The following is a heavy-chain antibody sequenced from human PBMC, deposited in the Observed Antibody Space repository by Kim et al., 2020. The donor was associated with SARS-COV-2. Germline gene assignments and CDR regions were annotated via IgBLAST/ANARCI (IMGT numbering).Heavy chain of an antibody. V-gene: IGHV3-21*01. D-gene: IGHD5-12*01. J-gene: IGHJ4*02. CDR3: ARDRDGYNEGHFDY. Sequence: ADSVKGRVTIARDNAKNSLYLQMNSLRAEDTAVYYCARDRDGYNEGHFDYWGQGTLVTVSS.